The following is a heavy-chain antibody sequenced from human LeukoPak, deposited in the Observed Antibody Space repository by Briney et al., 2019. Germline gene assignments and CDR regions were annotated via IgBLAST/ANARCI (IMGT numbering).Heavy chain of an antibody. CDR1: GFTFRSYN. Sequence: GGSLRLSCAASGFTFRSYNMNWVRQAPGKGLEWVSSVSSSGSYIFYADSVKGRFTISRDNAKNSLYLQMNSLKAEDTAVYYCARDDNWGSDYWGQGTLVTVSS. V-gene: IGHV3-21*01. D-gene: IGHD7-27*01. J-gene: IGHJ4*02. CDR2: VSSSGSYI. CDR3: ARDDNWGSDY.